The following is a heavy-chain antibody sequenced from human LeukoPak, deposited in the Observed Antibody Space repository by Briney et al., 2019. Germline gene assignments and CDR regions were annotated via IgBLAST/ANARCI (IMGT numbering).Heavy chain of an antibody. V-gene: IGHV7-4-1*02. D-gene: IGHD2-15*01. J-gene: IGHJ4*02. CDR1: GYTFSTYA. Sequence: ASVKVSCKASGYTFSTYAMNWVRQAPGQGLEWMGWINTNTGNPTYGQGVTGQFGFALDTSVSTAYLQINSLKAGDSAVYYCARDRGGYCGGRSCYGSWDYWGQGTLVTVSS. CDR3: ARDRGGYCGGRSCYGSWDY. CDR2: INTNTGNP.